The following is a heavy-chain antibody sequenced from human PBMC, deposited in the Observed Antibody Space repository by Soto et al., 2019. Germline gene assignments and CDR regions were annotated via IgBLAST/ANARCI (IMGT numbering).Heavy chain of an antibody. Sequence: SETLSLTCAVYGGSFSGYYWSWIRQPPGKGLEWIGEINHSGSTNYNPSLKSRVTISVDTSKNQFSLKLSSVTAADTAVYYCARGLFNSRRVLEWSPPRRPFDYWGQGTLVTVSS. V-gene: IGHV4-34*01. CDR2: INHSGST. D-gene: IGHD3-3*01. CDR1: GGSFSGYY. J-gene: IGHJ4*02. CDR3: ARGLFNSRRVLEWSPPRRPFDY.